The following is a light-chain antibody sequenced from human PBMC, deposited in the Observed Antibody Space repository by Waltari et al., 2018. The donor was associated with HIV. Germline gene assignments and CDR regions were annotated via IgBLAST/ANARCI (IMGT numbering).Light chain of an antibody. V-gene: IGLV3-1*01. Sequence: SYEVSQSDPVSVSPGQRVTISCVGERLAGQSVTWYQLKPGRSPQLVIDERNRRASGIPDRFSASKSGKTATLTISGVQPADEAQYFCQAWDNTVAIFGGGT. CDR3: QAWDNTVAI. J-gene: IGLJ2*01. CDR2: ERN. CDR1: RLAGQS.